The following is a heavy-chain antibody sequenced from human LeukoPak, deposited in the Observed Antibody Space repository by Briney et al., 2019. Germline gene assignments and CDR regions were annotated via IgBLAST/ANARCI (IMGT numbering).Heavy chain of an antibody. J-gene: IGHJ6*03. CDR3: ARVGYCSGGSCSYYYYYYMDV. Sequence: SETLSLTCTVSGGSISSSSYYWGWIRQPPGKGLEWIGSIYYSGSTYYNPSLKSRVTISVDTSKNQFSLKLSSVTAADTAVYYCARVGYCSGGSCSYYYYYYMDVWGKGTTVTISS. CDR2: IYYSGST. CDR1: GGSISSSSYY. V-gene: IGHV4-39*01. D-gene: IGHD2-15*01.